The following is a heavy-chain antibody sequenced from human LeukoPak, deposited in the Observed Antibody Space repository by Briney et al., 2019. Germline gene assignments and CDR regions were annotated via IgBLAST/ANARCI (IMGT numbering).Heavy chain of an antibody. J-gene: IGHJ4*02. CDR3: ASGGGDCSSSNCYSAY. CDR2: ISSNGGST. V-gene: IGHV3-64*01. D-gene: IGHD2-2*02. CDR1: GFTFSSDA. Sequence: GGSLRLSCAASGFTFSSDAMHWARQAPGKGLEYVSAISSNGGSTYYANSVKGRFTISRDNSKNTLYLQMGSLRAEDMAVYYCASGGGDCSSSNCYSAYWGQGTLVTVSS.